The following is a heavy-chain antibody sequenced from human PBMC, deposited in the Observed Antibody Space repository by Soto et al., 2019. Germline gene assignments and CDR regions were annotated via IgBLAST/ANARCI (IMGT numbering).Heavy chain of an antibody. J-gene: IGHJ6*02. D-gene: IGHD6-6*01. CDR3: ARSWFTSLSSPRWDYYYYGMDV. V-gene: IGHV4-59*01. Sequence: SETLSLTCTVSGGSISSYYWSWIRQPPGKGLEWIGYIYYSGSTNYNPSLKSRVTISVDTSKNQFSLKLSSVTAADTAVYYCARSWFTSLSSPRWDYYYYGMDVWGQGTTVTVSS. CDR1: GGSISSYY. CDR2: IYYSGST.